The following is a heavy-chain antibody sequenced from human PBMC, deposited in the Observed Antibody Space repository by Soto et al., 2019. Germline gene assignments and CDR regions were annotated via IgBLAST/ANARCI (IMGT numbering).Heavy chain of an antibody. CDR3: ARLKYDFWSGYLHDYYYYGMDV. CDR2: IYYSGST. D-gene: IGHD3-3*01. J-gene: IGHJ6*02. CDR1: GGSVSSGSYY. Sequence: SETLSLTCTVSGGSVSSGSYYWSWIRQPPGKGLEWIGYIYYSGSTNYNPSLKSRVTISVDTSKNQFSLKLSSVTAADTAVYYCARLKYDFWSGYLHDYYYYGMDVWGQGTTVTVSS. V-gene: IGHV4-61*01.